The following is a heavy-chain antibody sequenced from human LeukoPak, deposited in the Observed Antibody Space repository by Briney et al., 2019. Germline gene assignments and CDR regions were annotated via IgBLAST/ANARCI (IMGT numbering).Heavy chain of an antibody. Sequence: PGGSLRLSCAASGFTFRSYGMHWVRQAPGKGLEWVAVLWYDGSNKYYADSVKGRLTISRDTSKNRVYLQMNSLRAEDTAVYYCARDWARGYIYGLTRSYFDYWGQGTLVTVSS. CDR3: ARDWARGYIYGLTRSYFDY. V-gene: IGHV3-33*08. CDR1: GFTFRSYG. CDR2: LWYDGSNK. D-gene: IGHD5-18*01. J-gene: IGHJ4*02.